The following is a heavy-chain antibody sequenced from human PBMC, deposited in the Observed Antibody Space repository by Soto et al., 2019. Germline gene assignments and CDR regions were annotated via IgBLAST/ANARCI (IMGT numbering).Heavy chain of an antibody. Sequence: GESLKISCKGSGYSFTSYWIGWVRQMPGKGLEGMGIIYPGDSDTRYSPSFQGQVTISADKSISTAYLQWSSLKASDTAMYYCARVMIRRKSYCGMDGMDQGNRVTVAS. CDR1: GYSFTSYW. CDR3: ARVMIRRKSYCGMDG. V-gene: IGHV5-51*01. D-gene: IGHD3-16*01. CDR2: IYPGDSDT. J-gene: IGHJ6*02.